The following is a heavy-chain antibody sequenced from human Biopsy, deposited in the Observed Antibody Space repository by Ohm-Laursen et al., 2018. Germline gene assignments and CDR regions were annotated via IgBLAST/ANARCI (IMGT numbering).Heavy chain of an antibody. V-gene: IGHV3-7*01. CDR3: TRDTTYYAGTTYYDALDV. J-gene: IGHJ3*01. D-gene: IGHD2/OR15-2a*01. Sequence: GSPRLSCVASGFTFSTYWMTWVRQAPGKGLEWVANIKRDGSQSNHADSVKGRFTISRDNAKNSLYLQMNSLRAEDTAVYYCTRDTTYYAGTTYYDALDVWGQGTTVTVSS. CDR2: IKRDGSQS. CDR1: GFTFSTYW.